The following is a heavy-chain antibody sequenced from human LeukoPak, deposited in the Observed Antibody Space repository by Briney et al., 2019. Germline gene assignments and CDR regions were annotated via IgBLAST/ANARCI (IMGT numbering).Heavy chain of an antibody. V-gene: IGHV4-59*01. J-gene: IGHJ2*01. D-gene: IGHD2-21*02. CDR3: ARVSVPDYCGGDCFYGGWYFDL. Sequence: SETLSLTCTVSGGSISTFYWTWIRQPPGKGLGWIGHIYYTGTTNYNSSLKSRLTISVDTSKNQFSLKLSSVTAADTAVYYCARVSVPDYCGGDCFYGGWYFDLWGRGTLVTISS. CDR2: IYYTGTT. CDR1: GGSISTFY.